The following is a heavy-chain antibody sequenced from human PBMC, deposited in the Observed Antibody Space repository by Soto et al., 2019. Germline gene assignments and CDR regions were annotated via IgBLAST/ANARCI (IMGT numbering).Heavy chain of an antibody. CDR2: INPSGGST. D-gene: IGHD1-26*01. Sequence: GASVKVSCKASGYTFTSYYMHWVRQAPGQGLEWMGIINPSGGSTSYAQKFQGRATMTRDTSTSTVYMELSSLRSEDTAVYYCARGYSGSARRHRYGMDVWGQGTTVTVSS. CDR1: GYTFTSYY. CDR3: ARGYSGSARRHRYGMDV. J-gene: IGHJ6*02. V-gene: IGHV1-46*01.